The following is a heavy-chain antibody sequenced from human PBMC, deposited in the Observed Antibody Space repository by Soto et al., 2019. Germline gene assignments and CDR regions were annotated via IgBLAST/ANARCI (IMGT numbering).Heavy chain of an antibody. J-gene: IGHJ5*02. V-gene: IGHV4-39*01. Sequence: PSETLSLTCTVSGGSISSSSYYWGWIRQPPGKGLEWIGSIYYSGSTYYNPSLKSRVTISVGTSKNQFSLKLSSVTAADTAVYYCARHSRLGYCSSTSCQGGDNWFDPWGQGTLVTVSS. CDR2: IYYSGST. CDR1: GGSISSSSYY. CDR3: ARHSRLGYCSSTSCQGGDNWFDP. D-gene: IGHD2-2*01.